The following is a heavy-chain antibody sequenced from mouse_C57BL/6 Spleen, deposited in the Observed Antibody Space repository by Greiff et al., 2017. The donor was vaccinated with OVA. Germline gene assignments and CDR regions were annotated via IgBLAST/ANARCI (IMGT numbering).Heavy chain of an antibody. CDR1: GYTFTSYW. CDR2: IHPNSGST. Sequence: QVQLKQPGAELVKPGASVKLSCKASGYTFTSYWMHWVKQRPGQGLEWIGMIHPNSGSTNYNEKFKSKATLTVDKSSSTAYMQLSSLTSEDSAVYYCARYYGNSAWFAYWGQGTLVTVSA. D-gene: IGHD2-1*01. J-gene: IGHJ3*01. V-gene: IGHV1-64*01. CDR3: ARYYGNSAWFAY.